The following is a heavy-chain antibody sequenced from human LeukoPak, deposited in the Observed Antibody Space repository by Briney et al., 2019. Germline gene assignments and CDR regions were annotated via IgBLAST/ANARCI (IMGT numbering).Heavy chain of an antibody. CDR3: ARDTSGWNYYFDY. D-gene: IGHD6-19*01. J-gene: IGHJ4*02. CDR2: IKQDGSEE. CDR1: GFAFSSYW. Sequence: GGSLRLSCAASGFAFSSYWMSWVRQAPGKGLEWVANIKQDGSEEYYVDSVKSRFTISRDNAKNSLYLQMNSLRAEDTAVYYCARDTSGWNYYFDYWGQGTLVTVSS. V-gene: IGHV3-7*05.